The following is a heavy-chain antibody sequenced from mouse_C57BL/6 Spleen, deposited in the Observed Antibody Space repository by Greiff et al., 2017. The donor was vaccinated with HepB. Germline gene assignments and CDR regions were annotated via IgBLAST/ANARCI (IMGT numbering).Heavy chain of an antibody. CDR3: ARWYGSSYDAMDY. Sequence: EVKLQESGPELVKPGASVKMSCKASGYTFTDYNMHWVKQSHGKSLEWIGYINPNNGGTSYNQKFKGKATLTVNKSSSTAYMELRSLTSEDSAVYYCARWYGSSYDAMDYWGQGTSVTVSS. CDR1: GYTFTDYN. CDR2: INPNNGGT. D-gene: IGHD1-1*01. J-gene: IGHJ4*01. V-gene: IGHV1-22*01.